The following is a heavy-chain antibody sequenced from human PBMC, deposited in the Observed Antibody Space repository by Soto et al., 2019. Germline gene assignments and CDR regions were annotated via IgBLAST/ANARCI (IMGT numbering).Heavy chain of an antibody. CDR3: PKDPSFYYDSSPPHS. Sequence: PGGSLRLSCAASGFTFSSYGMHWVRQAPGRGLEWVAVISYDGSNKYYADSVKGRFTISRDNSKNTLYLQMNSLRAEDTAVYYFPKDPSFYYDSSPPHSWAQGPLVPSS. CDR2: ISYDGSNK. D-gene: IGHD3-22*01. V-gene: IGHV3-30*18. CDR1: GFTFSSYG. J-gene: IGHJ4*02.